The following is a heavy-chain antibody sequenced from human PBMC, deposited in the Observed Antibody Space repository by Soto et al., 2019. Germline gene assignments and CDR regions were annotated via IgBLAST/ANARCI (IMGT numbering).Heavy chain of an antibody. J-gene: IGHJ3*02. D-gene: IGHD5-18*01. Sequence: ASVKVSCKASGYTLTIYDINWVRQATGQGLEWMGWMNPNSGNTGYAQKFQGRVTMTRNTSISTAYMELSSLRSEDTAVYYCAGYGVGNDAFDIWGQGTMVTVSS. V-gene: IGHV1-8*01. CDR1: GYTLTIYD. CDR3: AGYGVGNDAFDI. CDR2: MNPNSGNT.